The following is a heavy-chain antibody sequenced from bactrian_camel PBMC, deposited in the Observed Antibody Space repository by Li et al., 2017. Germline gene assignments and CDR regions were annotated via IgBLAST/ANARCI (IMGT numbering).Heavy chain of an antibody. Sequence: VQLVESGGGSVQAGGSLRLSCEVNGATSSRYTMAWFRQAPGKEREAVASSYPGAGPERDTFIADSVKGRFTISLDSAKTTVFLQMRSLKPEDTAMYYCATVSFGTCTKVHGVNDFGAWGQGTQVTVS. D-gene: IGHD4*01. CDR2: SYPGAGPERDT. CDR1: GATSSRYT. J-gene: IGHJ6*01. CDR3: ATVSFGTCTKVHGVNDFGA. V-gene: IGHV3S31*01.